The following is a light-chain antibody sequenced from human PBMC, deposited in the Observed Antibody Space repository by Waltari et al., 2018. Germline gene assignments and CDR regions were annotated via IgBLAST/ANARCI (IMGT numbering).Light chain of an antibody. Sequence: IGLTQSPGTLSLSPGDRATLSCRASQSVNTYLAWYQQKPGQAPRLLIYGAYTRAAGIPDRFSGSGFGTDFSLTISRLEAEDFAVYYCQHHVRLPATFGQGTKVEIK. CDR3: QHHVRLPAT. V-gene: IGKV3-20*01. CDR1: QSVNTY. CDR2: GAY. J-gene: IGKJ1*01.